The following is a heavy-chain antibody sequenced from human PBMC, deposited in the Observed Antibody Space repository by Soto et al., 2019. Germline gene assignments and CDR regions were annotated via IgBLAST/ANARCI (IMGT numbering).Heavy chain of an antibody. CDR2: IYYSGST. J-gene: IGHJ5*02. V-gene: IGHV4-31*03. CDR1: GGSISSGGYY. CDR3: AVTNSSSWYWVDWFDP. D-gene: IGHD6-13*01. Sequence: QVQLQESGPGLVKPSQTLSLTCTVSGGSISSGGYYWSWIRQHPGKGLEWIGYIYYSGSTYYNPSLKSRVTISVDTSKNQFSLKLSSVTAADTAVYYCAVTNSSSWYWVDWFDPWGQGTLVTVSS.